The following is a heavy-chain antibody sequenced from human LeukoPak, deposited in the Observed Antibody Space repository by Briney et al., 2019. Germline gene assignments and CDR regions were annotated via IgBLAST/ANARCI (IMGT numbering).Heavy chain of an antibody. J-gene: IGHJ5*02. V-gene: IGHV4-34*01. Sequence: SETLSLTCVVYGGSFSGYYWSWIRQPPGKGLEWIGEINHSGSTNYNPSLKSRVTISVDTSENQFSLELASVTAADTAVYYCARVRITGTPEFNWFDPWGQGTLVTVSS. CDR3: ARVRITGTPEFNWFDP. CDR1: GGSFSGYY. CDR2: INHSGST. D-gene: IGHD1-20*01.